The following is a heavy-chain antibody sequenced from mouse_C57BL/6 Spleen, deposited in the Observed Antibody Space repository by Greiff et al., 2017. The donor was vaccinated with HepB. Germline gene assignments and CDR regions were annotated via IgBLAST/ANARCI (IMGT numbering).Heavy chain of an antibody. D-gene: IGHD2-2*01. Sequence: QVQLQQPGAELVKPGASVKVSCKASGYTFTSYWMHWVKQRPGQGLEWIGRIHPYDSDTNYNQKFKGKATLTVDKSSSTAYMQLSSLTSEESAVYYYAMEGVTTTVNYLDYWGQGTTLTVSS. CDR1: GYTFTSYW. V-gene: IGHV1-74*01. CDR3: AMEGVTTTVNYLDY. CDR2: IHPYDSDT. J-gene: IGHJ2*01.